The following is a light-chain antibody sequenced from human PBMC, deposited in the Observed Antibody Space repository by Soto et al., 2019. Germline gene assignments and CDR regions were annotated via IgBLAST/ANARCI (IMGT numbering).Light chain of an antibody. V-gene: IGKV3-15*01. J-gene: IGKJ3*01. CDR3: QQYNNWPPLT. Sequence: EIVMTQSPATLSVSPGERATLSCRASQSVSSNLAWYQQKPGQAPRLLIYGASTRATGIPARFSGSGSGTEFTLTISSRLSEDFAVYYCQQYNNWPPLTFGPGTKVDIK. CDR2: GAS. CDR1: QSVSSN.